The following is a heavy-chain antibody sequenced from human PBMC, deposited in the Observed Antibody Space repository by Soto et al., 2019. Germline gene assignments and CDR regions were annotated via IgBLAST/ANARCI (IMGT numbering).Heavy chain of an antibody. Sequence: XSVKVSCKASVYTFTSYGISWVRQAPGQGLEWMGWISAYNGNTNYAQKLQGRVAMTTDTSTSTAYMELRSLRSDDTAVYYCARPSYCGGDCYSWYFDLWGRGTLVTVSS. V-gene: IGHV1-18*04. CDR2: ISAYNGNT. CDR1: VYTFTSYG. D-gene: IGHD2-21*02. J-gene: IGHJ2*01. CDR3: ARPSYCGGDCYSWYFDL.